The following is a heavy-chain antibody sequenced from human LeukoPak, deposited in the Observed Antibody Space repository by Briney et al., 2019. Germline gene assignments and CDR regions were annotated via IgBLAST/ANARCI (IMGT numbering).Heavy chain of an antibody. CDR3: ARRGVTGYYYGMDV. V-gene: IGHV4-39*01. D-gene: IGHD2-21*02. J-gene: IGHJ6*02. Sequence: PSETLSLTCTVSGGSISSSSYYWGWIRQPPGKGLEWIGSIYYSGSTYYNPSLKSRVTISVDTSKNQFSLKLSSVTAADTAVYYCARRGVTGYYYGMDVWGQGTMVTVSS. CDR1: GGSISSSSYY. CDR2: IYYSGST.